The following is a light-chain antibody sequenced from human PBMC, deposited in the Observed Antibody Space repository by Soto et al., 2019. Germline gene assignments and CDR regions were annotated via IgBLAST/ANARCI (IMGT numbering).Light chain of an antibody. J-gene: IGKJ1*01. V-gene: IGKV3-15*01. CDR2: AAS. CDR1: QSVSNN. CDR3: QPPNAWPWT. Sequence: EIEMTQSPATLSVSPGERVTLSCRASQSVSNNLAWYQQTPGQIPRLLIYAASTRATGIPARFSGSGSGTEFTLIINSLQSEDSAVYYSQPPNAWPWTFGQGPKV.